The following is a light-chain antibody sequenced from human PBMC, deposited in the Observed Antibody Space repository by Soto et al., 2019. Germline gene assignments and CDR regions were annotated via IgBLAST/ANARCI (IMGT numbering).Light chain of an antibody. V-gene: IGLV2-23*01. Sequence: QSVLTQPASVSGSPGQSITISCTGTSSDVRSYNLVSWYQQHPGKAPKLMIYEGSKRPSGVSNRFSGSKSGNTASLTISGLQAEDEAAYYCCSYAGISTLFGGGTKLTVL. CDR1: SSDVRSYNL. CDR3: CSYAGISTL. J-gene: IGLJ2*01. CDR2: EGS.